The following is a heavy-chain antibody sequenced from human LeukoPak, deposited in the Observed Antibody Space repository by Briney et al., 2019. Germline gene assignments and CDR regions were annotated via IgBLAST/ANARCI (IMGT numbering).Heavy chain of an antibody. CDR3: ARSQGGNTLWFDP. CDR1: GYTFTSYY. J-gene: IGHJ5*02. D-gene: IGHD4-23*01. CDR2: INTSGGST. Sequence: ASVKVSCKASGYTFTSYYMHWVRQAPGQGLEWMGIINTSGGSTTYAQKFQGRVSMTRDTSTNTVYLEVSSLGSEDTAVYYCARSQGGNTLWFDPWGQGTLVTVSS. V-gene: IGHV1-46*01.